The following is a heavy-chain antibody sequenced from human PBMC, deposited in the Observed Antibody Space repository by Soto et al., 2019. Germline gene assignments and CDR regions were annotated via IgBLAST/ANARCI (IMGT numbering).Heavy chain of an antibody. CDR2: IYYTGNT. J-gene: IGHJ6*02. D-gene: IGHD2-15*01. V-gene: IGHV4-39*01. CDR1: GDSSVSSSSYY. Sequence: SETLSLTCTVSGDSSVSSSSYYWGWIRQPPGKGLEWIGSIYYTGNTFYSPSFRSRLTISVDTSKSQFSLKLRSVTAADTATYYCASEVSSTDGMDVWGQGTTVTVAS. CDR3: ASEVSSTDGMDV.